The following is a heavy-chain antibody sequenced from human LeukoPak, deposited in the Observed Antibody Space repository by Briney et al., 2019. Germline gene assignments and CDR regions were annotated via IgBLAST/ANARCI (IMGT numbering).Heavy chain of an antibody. CDR2: INTSGGTT. CDR1: GCTFNPYA. J-gene: IGHJ3*02. Sequence: GGSLRLSCAASGCTFNPYAMSWVRQAPGKGLEWVSGINTSGGTTYYADSVKGRFTISRDNSKNTLYLQMNSLRAEDTAVYYCAKDLGPWQGHAFDIWGQGTMVTVSS. CDR3: AKDLGPWQGHAFDI. D-gene: IGHD5-12*01. V-gene: IGHV3-23*01.